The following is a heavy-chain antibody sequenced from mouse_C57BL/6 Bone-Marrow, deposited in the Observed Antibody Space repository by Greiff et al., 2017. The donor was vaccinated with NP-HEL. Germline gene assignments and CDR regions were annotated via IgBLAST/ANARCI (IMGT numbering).Heavy chain of an antibody. J-gene: IGHJ2*01. CDR2: IHPNSGST. Sequence: QVQLQQPGAELVKPGASVKLSCKASGYTFASYWMHWVKQRPGQGLEWIGMIHPNSGSTNYNEKFKSKATLTVDKSSSTAYMQLSSLTSEDSAVYYCAATVVATVDYWGQGTTLTVSS. CDR1: GYTFASYW. V-gene: IGHV1-64*01. D-gene: IGHD1-1*01. CDR3: AATVVATVDY.